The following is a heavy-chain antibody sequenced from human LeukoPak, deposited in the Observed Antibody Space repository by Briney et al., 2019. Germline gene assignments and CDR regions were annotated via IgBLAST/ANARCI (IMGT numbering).Heavy chain of an antibody. J-gene: IGHJ4*02. CDR1: GGTFSSYA. CDR3: ARGLPSSGLVY. V-gene: IGHV1-69*05. D-gene: IGHD6-19*01. CDR2: IIPIFGAA. Sequence: SVKVSCKASGGTFSSYAISWVRHAPGQGLEWMGRIIPIFGAANYAQKFQGRVTITTDESTSTAYMELSSVRSEDTAVYYCARGLPSSGLVYWGQGTLVTVSS.